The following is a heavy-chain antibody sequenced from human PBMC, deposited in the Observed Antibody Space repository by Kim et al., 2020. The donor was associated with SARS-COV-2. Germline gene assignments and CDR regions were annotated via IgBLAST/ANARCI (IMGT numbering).Heavy chain of an antibody. V-gene: IGHV3-23*01. Sequence: GGSLRLSCAASGFTFSSYAMSWVRQAPGKGLEWVSAISGSGGSTYYADSVKGRFTISRDNSKNTLYLQMNSLRAEDTAVYYCAKGMVRGVIIHGFFDYWGQGTLVTVSS. J-gene: IGHJ4*02. CDR3: AKGMVRGVIIHGFFDY. D-gene: IGHD3-10*01. CDR2: ISGSGGST. CDR1: GFTFSSYA.